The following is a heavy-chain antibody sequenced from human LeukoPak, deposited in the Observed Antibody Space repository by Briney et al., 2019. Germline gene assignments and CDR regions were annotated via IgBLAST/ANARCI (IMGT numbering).Heavy chain of an antibody. J-gene: IGHJ4*02. Sequence: GGSLRLSCVASGLAFSSYSMHWVRQAPGKGLEWVGVISYDGSDEYYTDSVKGRFTISRDNAKNSLSLRMNNLRVEDTAVYYCARAGSHWHYVYWGQGTVVTVSS. V-gene: IGHV3-30*04. D-gene: IGHD3-10*01. CDR3: ARAGSHWHYVY. CDR2: ISYDGSDE. CDR1: GLAFSSYS.